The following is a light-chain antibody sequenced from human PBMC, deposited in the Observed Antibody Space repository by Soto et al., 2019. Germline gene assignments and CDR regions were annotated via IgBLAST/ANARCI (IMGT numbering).Light chain of an antibody. CDR1: QSVSSSY. CDR3: EQYDSSPPT. V-gene: IGKV3-20*01. J-gene: IGKJ1*01. Sequence: EIVLTQSPGTLSLSPGERATLSCRASQSVSSSYLAGYQQKPGQAPRLLLDGASSRATGIPDRFSGSGSGTYFTLTIIRLEPEAFAVYYCEQYDSSPPTFGQGTKVDIK. CDR2: GAS.